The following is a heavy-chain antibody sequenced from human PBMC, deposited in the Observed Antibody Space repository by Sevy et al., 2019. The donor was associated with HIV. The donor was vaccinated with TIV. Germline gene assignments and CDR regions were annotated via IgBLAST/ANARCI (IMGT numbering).Heavy chain of an antibody. CDR3: ARFRNRYSYGPIYIDY. J-gene: IGHJ4*02. V-gene: IGHV4-34*01. D-gene: IGHD5-18*01. CDR1: GGSFSGYY. CDR2: INDTGST. Sequence: SETLSLTCAVYGGSFSGYYWSWIRQPPGKGLEWIGEINDTGSTNYNPSLKSRVTISVDTSKNQFSLKLCSVTAADTAVYYCARFRNRYSYGPIYIDYWGQGTLVTVSS.